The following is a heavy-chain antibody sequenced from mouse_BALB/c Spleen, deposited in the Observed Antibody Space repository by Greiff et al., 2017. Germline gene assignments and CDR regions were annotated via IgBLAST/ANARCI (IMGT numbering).Heavy chain of an antibody. CDR2: ISTYYGDA. CDR3: ARDYGNYFFAY. CDR1: GYTFTDYA. J-gene: IGHJ3*01. D-gene: IGHD2-1*01. V-gene: IGHV1S137*01. Sequence: VQRVESGAELVRPGVSVKISCKGSGYTFTDYAMHWVKQSHAKSLEWIGVISTYYGDASYNQKFKGKATMTVDKSSSTAYMELARLTSEDSAIYYCARDYGNYFFAYWGQGTLVTVSA.